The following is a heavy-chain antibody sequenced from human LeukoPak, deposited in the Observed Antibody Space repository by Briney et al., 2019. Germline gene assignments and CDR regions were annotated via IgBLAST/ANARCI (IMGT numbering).Heavy chain of an antibody. CDR3: ARDQEGFDY. V-gene: IGHV1-46*01. CDR1: GYTFTSNY. CDR2: IYPRDGST. J-gene: IGHJ4*02. Sequence: ASVKVYCKASGYTFTSNYIHWVRQAPGQGLEWMGMIYPRDGSTSYAQKFQGRVTVTRDTSTSTVHMELSGLRSEDTAVCYCARDQEGFDYWGQGTLVTVSS.